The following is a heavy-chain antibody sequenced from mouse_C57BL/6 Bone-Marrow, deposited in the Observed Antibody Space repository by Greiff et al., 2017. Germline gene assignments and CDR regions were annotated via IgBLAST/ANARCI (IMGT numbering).Heavy chain of an antibody. CDR1: GYSFTGYY. Sequence: VQLQQSGPELVKPGASVKISCKASGYSFTGYYMNWVKQSPEKSLEWIGEINPSTGGTTYNQKFKAKATLTVDKSSSTAYMQLKSLTSEDSAVYYCASPYGSSYGRFAYWGQGTLVTVSA. CDR3: ASPYGSSYGRFAY. J-gene: IGHJ3*01. V-gene: IGHV1-42*01. CDR2: INPSTGGT. D-gene: IGHD1-1*01.